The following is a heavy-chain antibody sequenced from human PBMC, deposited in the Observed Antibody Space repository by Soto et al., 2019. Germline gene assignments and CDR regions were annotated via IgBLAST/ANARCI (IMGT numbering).Heavy chain of an antibody. CDR1: GFSFSSYA. CDR3: ARDMYSSDYFVKWFEP. Sequence: QVRLVESGGVVVQPGRSLRLSCTDSGFSFSSYAMYWFRQPPGKGLEWVAVISHDGINKHYADSVKGRVTVSRDNSNHSLDLQLNSLRGEDTAMYYCARDMYSSDYFVKWFEPWGQGTLVTVSS. CDR2: ISHDGINK. J-gene: IGHJ5*02. D-gene: IGHD6-19*01. V-gene: IGHV3-30-3*01.